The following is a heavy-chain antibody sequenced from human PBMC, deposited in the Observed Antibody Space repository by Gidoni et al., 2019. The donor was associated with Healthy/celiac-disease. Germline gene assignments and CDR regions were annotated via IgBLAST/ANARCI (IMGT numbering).Heavy chain of an antibody. CDR3: AKDRADYDILTGDNMDV. CDR2: ISGSGGST. CDR1: GFTLSYNA. J-gene: IGHJ6*03. D-gene: IGHD3-9*01. Sequence: EVQLLEAGGGLVQPGGSLTLPCVASGFTLSYNAMTGVRQAQGKGLEWVSTISGSGGSTYYADSVKGRFTISRYNSKNTLYLQMNSLRAEDTAVYYCAKDRADYDILTGDNMDVWGKGTTVTVSS. V-gene: IGHV3-23*01.